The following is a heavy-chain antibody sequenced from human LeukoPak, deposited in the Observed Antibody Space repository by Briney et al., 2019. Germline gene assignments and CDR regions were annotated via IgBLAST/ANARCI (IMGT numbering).Heavy chain of an antibody. J-gene: IGHJ6*04. V-gene: IGHV4-59*01. CDR1: GGSISSYY. CDR2: IYYSGST. CDR3: ARFSMVRGVMIGMDV. D-gene: IGHD3-10*01. Sequence: SETLSLTCTVSGGSISSYYWSWIRQPPGEGLEWIGYIYYSGSTNYNPSLKSRVTISVDTSKNQFSLKLSSVTAADTAVYYCARFSMVRGVMIGMDVWGKGTTVTVSS.